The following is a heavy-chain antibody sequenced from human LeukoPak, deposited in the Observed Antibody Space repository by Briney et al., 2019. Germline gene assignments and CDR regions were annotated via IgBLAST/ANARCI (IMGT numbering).Heavy chain of an antibody. J-gene: IGHJ6*02. Sequence: PSETLSLTCTVSGGSISSYYWSWIRQPPGKGLEWIGYIYYSGSTNYNPSLKSRVTISVDTSKNQFSLKLSSVTAADTAVYYCARTGYSSSYDYYYYGMDAWGQGTTVTVSS. CDR3: ARTGYSSSYDYYYYGMDA. CDR1: GGSISSYY. CDR2: IYYSGST. V-gene: IGHV4-59*01. D-gene: IGHD6-6*01.